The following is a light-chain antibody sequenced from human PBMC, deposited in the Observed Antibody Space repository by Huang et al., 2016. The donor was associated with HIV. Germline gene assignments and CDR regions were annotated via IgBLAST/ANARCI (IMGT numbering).Light chain of an antibody. CDR3: QQYNNWPRT. J-gene: IGKJ1*01. CDR2: GAS. V-gene: IGKV3-15*01. Sequence: EIVMTQSPATLSVSPGGRATLSCRASRSVSSHLAWYQQKPGQAPRLLLYGASTRATGIPARFSGSGSGTEFTLTISSLQSEDFAVYHCQQYNNWPRTFGQGTKVEIK. CDR1: RSVSSH.